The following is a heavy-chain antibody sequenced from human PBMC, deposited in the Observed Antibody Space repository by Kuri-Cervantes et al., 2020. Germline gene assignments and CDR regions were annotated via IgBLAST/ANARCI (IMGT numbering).Heavy chain of an antibody. CDR1: GFSLSTSGMC. J-gene: IGHJ4*02. V-gene: IGHV2-70*12. D-gene: IGHD3-22*01. CDR2: IDWDDDK. CDR3: AHWYYDWSQFDY. Sequence: SGPTLVKPTRTLTLTCTFSGFSLSTSGMCVSWIRQPPGKALEWLARIDWDDDKYYSTSLKTRLTISKDTSKNQVVLTMTNMDPVDTATYYCAHWYYDWSQFDYWGQGTLVTVSS.